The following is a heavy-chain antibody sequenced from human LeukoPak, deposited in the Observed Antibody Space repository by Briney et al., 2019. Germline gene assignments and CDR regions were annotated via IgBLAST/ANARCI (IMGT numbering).Heavy chain of an antibody. CDR2: IYHSGST. D-gene: IGHD6-13*01. CDR1: GYSISSGYY. Sequence: SETLSLTCTVSGYSISSGYYWGWIRQPPGKGLEWIGSIYHSGSTYYNPSLKSRVTISVDTSKNQFSLKLSSVTAADTAVYYCARGVANVPQQLVRRYFFDYWGQGTLVTVSS. V-gene: IGHV4-38-2*02. J-gene: IGHJ4*02. CDR3: ARGVANVPQQLVRRYFFDY.